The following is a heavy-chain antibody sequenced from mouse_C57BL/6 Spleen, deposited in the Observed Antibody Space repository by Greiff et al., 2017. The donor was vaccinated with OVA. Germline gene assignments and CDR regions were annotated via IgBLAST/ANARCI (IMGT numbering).Heavy chain of an antibody. CDR3: TGDWDVAY. V-gene: IGHV6-3*01. CDR2: IRLKSDNYAT. CDR1: GFTFSNYW. Sequence: EVMLVESGGGLVQPGGSMKLSCVASGFTFSNYWMNWVRQSPEKGLEWVAQIRLKSDNYATHYAESVKGRFTISRDDSKSSVYLQMDNVRDEDTGIYYWTGDWDVAYWGQGTLVTVSA. J-gene: IGHJ3*01. D-gene: IGHD4-1*01.